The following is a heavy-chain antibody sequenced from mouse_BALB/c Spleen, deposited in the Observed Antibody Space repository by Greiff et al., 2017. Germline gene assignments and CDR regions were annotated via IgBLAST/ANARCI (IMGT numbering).Heavy chain of an antibody. D-gene: IGHD2-2*01. V-gene: IGHV14-3*02. CDR3: ARDGYDPAWFAY. CDR1: GFNIKDTY. CDR2: IDPANGNT. Sequence: EVQRVESGAELVKPGASVKLSCTASGFNIKDTYMHWVKQRPEQGLEWIGRIDPANGNTKYDPKFQGKATITADTSSNTAYLQLSSLTSEDTAVYYCARDGYDPAWFAYWGQGTLVTVSA. J-gene: IGHJ3*01.